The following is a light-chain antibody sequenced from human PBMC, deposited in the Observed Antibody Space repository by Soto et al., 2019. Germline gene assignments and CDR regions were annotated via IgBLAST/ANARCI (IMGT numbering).Light chain of an antibody. Sequence: DIQMTQSPSSLSASVGDRVTITCRASQSICSYLNWYQQKPGKAPKLLIYAESSFQSGVPSRFSGSGSGTDFTLTISSLQPEDFATYYCQQSYSTPPAFGKGTKVQIK. J-gene: IGKJ1*01. CDR1: QSICSY. CDR2: AES. V-gene: IGKV1-39*01. CDR3: QQSYSTPPA.